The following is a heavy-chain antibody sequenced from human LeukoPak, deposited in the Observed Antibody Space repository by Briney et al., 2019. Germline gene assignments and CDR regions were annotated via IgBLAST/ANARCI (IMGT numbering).Heavy chain of an antibody. CDR2: IRSKANSYAT. Sequence: GGSLKLSCAASGFTFSGSAMHWVRQASGKGLEWVGRIRSKANSYATAYAASVKGRFTISRDDSKNTAYLQMNSLKTEDTAVYYCARIADYSLNWYFDYWGQGTLVTVSS. J-gene: IGHJ4*02. V-gene: IGHV3-73*01. CDR1: GFTFSGSA. CDR3: ARIADYSLNWYFDY. D-gene: IGHD4-11*01.